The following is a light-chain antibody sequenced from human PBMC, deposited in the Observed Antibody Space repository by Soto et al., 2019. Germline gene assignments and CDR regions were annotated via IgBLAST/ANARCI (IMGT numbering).Light chain of an antibody. CDR3: AACDDSLDVV. Sequence: QSVLTQPPSASGTPGQRVTISCSGSSSNIGSNTVNWYQQLPGMAPKLLIYSNNQRPSGVPDRFSGSKSGTSASLAISGLQSDDEADYYCAACDDSLDVVFGGGTKLTVL. CDR2: SNN. J-gene: IGLJ2*01. V-gene: IGLV1-44*01. CDR1: SSNIGSNT.